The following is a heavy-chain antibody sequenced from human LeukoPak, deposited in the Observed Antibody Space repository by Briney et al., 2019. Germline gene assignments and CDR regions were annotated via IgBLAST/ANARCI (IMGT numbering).Heavy chain of an antibody. D-gene: IGHD2-21*01. J-gene: IGHJ5*02. V-gene: IGHV3-23*01. CDR1: GFTFSSYA. Sequence: GGSLRLSCAASGFTFSSYAMSWVRQAPGKGLEWVSAISGSGGSTYYADPVKGRFTISRDNSKNTLYLQMNSLRAEDTAVYYCAKDPYSTRAYNWFDPWGQGTLVTVSS. CDR3: AKDPYSTRAYNWFDP. CDR2: ISGSGGST.